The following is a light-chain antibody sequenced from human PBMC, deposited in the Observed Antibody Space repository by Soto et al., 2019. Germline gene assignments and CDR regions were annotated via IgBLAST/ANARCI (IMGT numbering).Light chain of an antibody. CDR2: WAS. J-gene: IGKJ1*01. Sequence: DIVMTQSPDSLAVSLGERATINCKSSQTVLHGSNYLAWYQQKPGQHPKLLIYWASTRESGVPDRFSGSGSGTDFTLTIISLQAEDVAVYYCQQNYTTPGTFGQGTKVEIK. CDR1: QTVLHGSNY. V-gene: IGKV4-1*01. CDR3: QQNYTTPGT.